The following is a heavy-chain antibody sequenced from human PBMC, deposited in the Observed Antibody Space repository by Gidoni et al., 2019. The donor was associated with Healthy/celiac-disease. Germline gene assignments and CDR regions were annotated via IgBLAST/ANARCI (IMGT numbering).Heavy chain of an antibody. CDR1: GGSFSGYY. J-gene: IGHJ4*02. Sequence: QVQLQQWGAGLLKPSETLSLTCAAYGGSFSGYYWSWLRQPPGKGLEWIGEINHSGSTNYNPSLKSRVTISVDTSKNQFSLKLSSVTAADTAVYYCARGRDLFIAVAGAAYFDYWGQGTLVTVSS. V-gene: IGHV4-34*01. CDR3: ARGRDLFIAVAGAAYFDY. D-gene: IGHD6-19*01. CDR2: INHSGST.